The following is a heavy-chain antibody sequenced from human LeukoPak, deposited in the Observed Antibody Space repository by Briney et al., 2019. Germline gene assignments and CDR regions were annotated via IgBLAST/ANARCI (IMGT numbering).Heavy chain of an antibody. J-gene: IGHJ4*02. CDR3: TTLLLWFGDDY. CDR2: IKSKTDGGTT. D-gene: IGHD3-10*01. Sequence: GGSLRLSCAASGFTFSNAWMSWVRQAPGKGLEWVGRIKSKTDGGTTDYAVPVKGRFTISRDDSKNTLDLQMNSLKTEDTAVYYCTTLLLWFGDDYWGQGILVTVSS. CDR1: GFTFSNAW. V-gene: IGHV3-15*01.